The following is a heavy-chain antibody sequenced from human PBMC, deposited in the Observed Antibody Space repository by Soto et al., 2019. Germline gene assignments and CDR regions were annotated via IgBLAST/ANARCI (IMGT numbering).Heavy chain of an antibody. D-gene: IGHD3-3*01. J-gene: IGHJ6*02. V-gene: IGHV3-48*02. CDR2: ISSDSRTI. CDR3: ARIKLVEWFFINVDVYDMDV. Sequence: GGSMKISSVASGVSLRDYAVNWVRKAPGKGLEWVSFISSDSRTIYYADSVEGRFTVSRDNARNSVSLQMDSLRDEDAAVYYCARIKLVEWFFINVDVYDMDVWGQGTPVTVSS. CDR1: GVSLRDYA.